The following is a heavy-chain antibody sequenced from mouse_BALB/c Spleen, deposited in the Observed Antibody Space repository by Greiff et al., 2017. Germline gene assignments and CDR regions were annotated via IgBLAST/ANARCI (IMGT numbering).Heavy chain of an antibody. CDR2: IDPANGNT. CDR3: ASYQGGNDGLLRAMDY. D-gene: IGHD1-1*01. J-gene: IGHJ4*01. CDR1: GFNIKDTY. V-gene: IGHV14-3*02. Sequence: EVQRVESGAELVKPGASVKLSCTASGFNIKDTYMHWVKQRPEQGLEWIGRIDPANGNTKYDPKFQGKATITADTSSNTAYLQLSSLTSEDTAVYYCASYQGGNDGLLRAMDYWGQGTSVTVSS.